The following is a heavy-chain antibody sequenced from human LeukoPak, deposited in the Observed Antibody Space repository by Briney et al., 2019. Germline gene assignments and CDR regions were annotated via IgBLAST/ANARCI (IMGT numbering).Heavy chain of an antibody. Sequence: SETLSLTCTVSGGSISSYYWSWIRQPPGKGLEWIGEINHSGSTNYNPSLKSRVTISVDTSKNQFSLKLSSVTAADTAVYYCARVPWYSSSSRTRWFDPWGQGTLVTVSS. CDR2: INHSGST. V-gene: IGHV4-34*01. J-gene: IGHJ5*02. CDR1: GGSISSYY. CDR3: ARVPWYSSSSRTRWFDP. D-gene: IGHD6-6*01.